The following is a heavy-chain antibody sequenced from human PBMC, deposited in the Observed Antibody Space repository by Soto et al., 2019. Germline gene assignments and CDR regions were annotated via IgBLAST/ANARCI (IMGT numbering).Heavy chain of an antibody. CDR3: ARDEMSSPYYYGMDV. V-gene: IGHV3-30-3*01. J-gene: IGHJ6*02. Sequence: QVQLVESGGGVVQPGRSLRLSCAASGFTFSSYAMHWDRQAPGKGLEWVAVISYDGSNKYYADSVKGRFNISRDNSKNTLYLQMNSLRAEDTAVYYCARDEMSSPYYYGMDVWGQGTTDTVSS. CDR1: GFTFSSYA. D-gene: IGHD6-13*01. CDR2: ISYDGSNK.